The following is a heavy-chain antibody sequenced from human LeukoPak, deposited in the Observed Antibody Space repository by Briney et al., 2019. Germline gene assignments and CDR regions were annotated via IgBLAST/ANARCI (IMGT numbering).Heavy chain of an antibody. V-gene: IGHV1-18*01. CDR1: GSTFTSYG. CDR2: FTTYNGNT. D-gene: IGHD6-6*01. J-gene: IGHJ4*02. Sequence: SGKRSCTAAGSTFTSYGISWGRQPPGQGVGWRGGFTTYNGNTNYAQKLPGRVTMTTDTSTTTAYMELRSLRSDDAAVYYCARGHSSSSGDFDYWGQGTLVTVSS. CDR3: ARGHSSSSGDFDY.